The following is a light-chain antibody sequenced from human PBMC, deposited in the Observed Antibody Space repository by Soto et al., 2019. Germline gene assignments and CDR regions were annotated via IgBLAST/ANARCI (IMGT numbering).Light chain of an antibody. Sequence: QSVLTQPPSVSAAPGQKVTISCSGSSSNVGSNYVSWYQQLPGTAPKLLIYENNKRPSGIPDRFSGSKSGTSATLDITGLQTGDEADYYCATWDRSLSVYVLFGGGTQLTVL. CDR1: SSNVGSNY. V-gene: IGLV1-51*01. CDR3: ATWDRSLSVYVL. J-gene: IGLJ2*01. CDR2: ENN.